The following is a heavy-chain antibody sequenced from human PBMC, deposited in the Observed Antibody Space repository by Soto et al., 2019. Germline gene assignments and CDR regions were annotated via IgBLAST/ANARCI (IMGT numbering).Heavy chain of an antibody. CDR2: IYYTGGT. CDR1: GDSIISYY. Sequence: SETLSRTCTLSGDSIISYYWTWIRQPPGRGLEWIGYIYYTGGTNYNPSLKSRVTISADPSKNQFALQLRSVTAADTAVYYCARAQYSTSTVFNYWGLGSLVTVSS. J-gene: IGHJ4*02. CDR3: ARAQYSTSTVFNY. V-gene: IGHV4-59*01. D-gene: IGHD5-18*01.